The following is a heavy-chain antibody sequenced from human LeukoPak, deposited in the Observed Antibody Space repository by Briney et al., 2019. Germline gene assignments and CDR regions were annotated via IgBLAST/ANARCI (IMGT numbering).Heavy chain of an antibody. CDR1: GGSISSYY. V-gene: IGHV4-59*08. CDR3: ARHEAASSSFDY. J-gene: IGHJ4*02. D-gene: IGHD6-13*01. Sequence: SETLPLTCTVSGGSISSYYWSWIRQPAGKGLEWIGYIYYSGSTNYNPSLKSRVTISVDTSENQFSLKLSSVTAADTAVYYCARHEAASSSFDYWGQGTLATVSS. CDR2: IYYSGST.